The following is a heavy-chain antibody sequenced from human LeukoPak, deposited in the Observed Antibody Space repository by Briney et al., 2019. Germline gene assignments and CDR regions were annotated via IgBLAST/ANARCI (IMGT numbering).Heavy chain of an antibody. Sequence: GATVKISCKASGYTFTGDYMHWVRQAPGQGLEWMGWINPNSGDTNYAQRFQGRVTMTRDTSISTAYMELSRLRSDDTAVYFCAGAAVGTFYYYYMDVWGKGTTVTVSS. CDR3: AGAAVGTFYYYYMDV. CDR2: INPNSGDT. CDR1: GYTFTGDY. J-gene: IGHJ6*03. V-gene: IGHV1-2*02. D-gene: IGHD6-13*01.